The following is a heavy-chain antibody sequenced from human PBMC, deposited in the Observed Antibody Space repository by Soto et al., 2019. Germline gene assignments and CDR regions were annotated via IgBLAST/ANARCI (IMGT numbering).Heavy chain of an antibody. D-gene: IGHD2-21*02. V-gene: IGHV4-31*03. CDR1: GRSISSGGYY. CDR3: ARVMVVTAMPFLGALEI. J-gene: IGHJ3*02. Sequence: PAETLSLTCTVSGRSISSGGYYWSWIRQHPGKGLEWIGYIYYSGSTYYNPSLKRRITISVDTSKNQFSLKLSSVTAADTALYYCARVMVVTAMPFLGALEIWGQGTMVTVSS. CDR2: IYYSGST.